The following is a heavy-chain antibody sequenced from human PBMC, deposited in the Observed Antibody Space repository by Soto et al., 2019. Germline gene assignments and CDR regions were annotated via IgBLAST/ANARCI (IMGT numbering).Heavy chain of an antibody. CDR3: ARDFGTSPRAIDP. D-gene: IGHD2-2*01. J-gene: IGHJ5*02. Sequence: SETLSLTCTVSGGSISSGGYYWSWIRQHPGKGLEWIGYIYYSGSTYYNPSLKSRVTISVDTSKNQFSLKLSSVTAADTAVYYCARDFGTSPRAIDPWGQGTLVTVSS. V-gene: IGHV4-31*03. CDR2: IYYSGST. CDR1: GGSISSGGYY.